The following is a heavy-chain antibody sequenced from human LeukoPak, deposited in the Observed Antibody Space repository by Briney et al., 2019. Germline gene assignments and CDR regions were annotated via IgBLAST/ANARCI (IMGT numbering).Heavy chain of an antibody. D-gene: IGHD2-2*01. V-gene: IGHV3-30-3*01. CDR3: ARDKEVVLDD. J-gene: IGHJ4*02. CDR2: VSYDGSSK. CDR1: GFTFSSYA. Sequence: SGGSLRLSCAASGFTFSSYAMHWVRQAPGKGLEWVAVVSYDGSSKYHADSVKGRLTISRDNSKNTLFLQMNSLRTEDTAVYYCARDKEVVLDDWGQGTLVTVSS.